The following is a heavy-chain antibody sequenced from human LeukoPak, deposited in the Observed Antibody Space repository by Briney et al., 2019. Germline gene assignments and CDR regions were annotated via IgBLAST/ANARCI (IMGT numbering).Heavy chain of an antibody. D-gene: IGHD3-22*01. Sequence: GGSLRLSCAASGFSFSSRNMNWVRQAPGKGLEWVSYISASTSSIYYADSVKGRFTISRDIGKNSLYLQMNSLRAEDTAVYYCAASSGSGNYAYYFDYWGQGTLVTVSS. CDR1: GFSFSSRN. V-gene: IGHV3-48*04. CDR3: AASSGSGNYAYYFDY. J-gene: IGHJ4*02. CDR2: ISASTSSI.